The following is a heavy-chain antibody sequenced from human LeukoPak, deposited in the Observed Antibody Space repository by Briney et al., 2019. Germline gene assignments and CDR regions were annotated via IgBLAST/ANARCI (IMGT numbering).Heavy chain of an antibody. D-gene: IGHD1-1*01. CDR3: ARDTGTIPNSDY. V-gene: IGHV1-8*03. CDR1: GYTFTSYD. CDR2: MNPNSGNT. Sequence: ASVKVSCKASGYTFTSYDINWVRQATGQGLEWMGWMNPNSGNTGYAQKFQGRVTITRNTSISTAYMELSSLRSEDTAVYYCARDTGTIPNSDYWGQGTLVTVSS. J-gene: IGHJ4*02.